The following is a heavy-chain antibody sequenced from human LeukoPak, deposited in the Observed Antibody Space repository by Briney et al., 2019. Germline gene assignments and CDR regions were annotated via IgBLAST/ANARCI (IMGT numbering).Heavy chain of an antibody. Sequence: GRSLRLSCAASGFSFSSYAMHWVRQTPGKGLEWVALIPYDGNNKYYADSVNGRFTISRDNSKNTLYLQMNSLRAEDTAVYYCAKAAWIVVVIAIPGVDVWGKGTTVTVSS. CDR1: GFSFSSYA. J-gene: IGHJ6*04. CDR3: AKAAWIVVVIAIPGVDV. D-gene: IGHD2-21*01. CDR2: IPYDGNNK. V-gene: IGHV3-30-3*01.